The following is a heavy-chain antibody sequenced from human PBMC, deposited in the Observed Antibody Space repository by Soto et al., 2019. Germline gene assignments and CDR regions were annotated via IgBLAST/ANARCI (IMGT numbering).Heavy chain of an antibody. CDR3: ARDFHASIAVAVLPTPGDY. D-gene: IGHD6-19*01. CDR1: GFTFSSYS. V-gene: IGHV3-21*01. J-gene: IGHJ4*02. Sequence: EVQLVESGGGLVKPGGSLRLSCAASGFTFSSYSMNWVRQAPGKGLEWVSSISSSSSYIYYADSVKGRFTISRDNAKNSLYLQMNSLRAEDTAVYYCARDFHASIAVAVLPTPGDYWGQGTLVTVSS. CDR2: ISSSSSYI.